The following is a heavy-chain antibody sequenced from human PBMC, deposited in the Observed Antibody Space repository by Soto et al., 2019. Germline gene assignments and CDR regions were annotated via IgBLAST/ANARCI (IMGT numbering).Heavy chain of an antibody. J-gene: IGHJ5*02. CDR1: GGSISSGGYS. CDR3: ARVPDR. D-gene: IGHD2-2*01. V-gene: IGHV4-30-2*01. Sequence: QLQLQESGSGLVKPSQTLSLTCAVSGGSISSGGYSWSWIRQPPGKGLEWIGYIYHSGSTYYNPSLXRXXTISVARSKNLFSLKLRSVTAADTAVYSCARVPDRWGQGTLVTVSS. CDR2: IYHSGST.